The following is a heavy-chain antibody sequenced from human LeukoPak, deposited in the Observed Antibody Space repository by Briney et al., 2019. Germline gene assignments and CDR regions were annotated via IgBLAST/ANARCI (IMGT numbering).Heavy chain of an antibody. Sequence: PSETLSLTCTVSGGSISSGDYYWSWIRQPPGKGLEWIGYIYYSGSTYYNPSLKSRVTISVDTSQNQFSLKLSSVTAADTAVYYCARGGGTMVRGVIGWFGPWGQGTLVTVSS. CDR3: ARGGGTMVRGVIGWFGP. CDR1: GGSISSGDYY. V-gene: IGHV4-30-4*01. J-gene: IGHJ5*02. D-gene: IGHD3-10*01. CDR2: IYYSGST.